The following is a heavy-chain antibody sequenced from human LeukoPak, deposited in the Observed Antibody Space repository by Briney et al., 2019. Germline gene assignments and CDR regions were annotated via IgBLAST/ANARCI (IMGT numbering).Heavy chain of an antibody. V-gene: IGHV3-30-3*01. Sequence: GRSLRLSCAASGFTFSSYAMHWVRQAQGQGLELVAVISYDGSNKNYADSVKRRFTISRDNSKSTLYLQMNSLIAVDTAVYYCARDKSRGASSPYFNYWGQGTLVTVSS. CDR1: GFTFSSYA. J-gene: IGHJ4*02. D-gene: IGHD3-10*01. CDR3: ARDKSRGASSPYFNY. CDR2: ISYDGSNK.